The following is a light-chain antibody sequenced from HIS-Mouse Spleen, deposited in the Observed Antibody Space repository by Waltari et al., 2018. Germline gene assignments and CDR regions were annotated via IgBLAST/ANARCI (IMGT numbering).Light chain of an antibody. V-gene: IGKV3-20*01. CDR3: QQYGSSPPYT. CDR2: GAS. J-gene: IGKJ2*01. CDR1: QSVSSSY. Sequence: EIVLTQSPGTLSLSPCEKATLSCRASQSVSSSYLAWYQEKPGQAPRLLIYGASSRATGIPDRFSGSGSGTDFTLTISRLEPEDFAVYYCQQYGSSPPYTFGQGTKLEIK.